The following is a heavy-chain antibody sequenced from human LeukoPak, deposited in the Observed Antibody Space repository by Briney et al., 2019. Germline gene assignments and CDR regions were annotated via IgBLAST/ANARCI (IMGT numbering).Heavy chain of an antibody. J-gene: IGHJ5*02. V-gene: IGHV1-2*02. CDR1: GYTFTGYY. Sequence: GASVKVSCKASGYTFTGYYMHWVRQAPGQGLEWMGWINPNSGGTNYAQKFQGRVTMTRDTSISTAYMELSRLRSDDTAVYYCARAIRSYYDILTGPRDYNWFDPWGQGTLVTVSS. CDR2: INPNSGGT. CDR3: ARAIRSYYDILTGPRDYNWFDP. D-gene: IGHD3-9*01.